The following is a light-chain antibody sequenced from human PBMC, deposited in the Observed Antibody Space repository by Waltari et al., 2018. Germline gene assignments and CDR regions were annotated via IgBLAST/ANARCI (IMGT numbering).Light chain of an antibody. CDR2: DAS. V-gene: IGKV3-20*01. CDR1: QGSSRP. Sequence: SWRTSQGSSRPLAWYQQKPGQAPRLLIYDASRRATGIPDRFIGSGSGTDFSLTISRLEPEDFAVYYCQHYVTLPATFGQGTRVELK. J-gene: IGKJ1*01. CDR3: QHYVTLPAT.